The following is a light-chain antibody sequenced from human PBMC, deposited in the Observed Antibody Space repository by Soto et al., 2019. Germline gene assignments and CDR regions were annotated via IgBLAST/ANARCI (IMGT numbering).Light chain of an antibody. CDR3: QQRSKWPT. V-gene: IGKV3-11*01. Sequence: EIVLTQSPATLSLSPGERATLSCRASQSISNYLAWYQQKPRQAPRRLIYDASNRATGIPARFSGSGSGTDFTLTISSLEPEDFAVYYCQQRSKWPTFGGGTNVEIK. J-gene: IGKJ4*01. CDR2: DAS. CDR1: QSISNY.